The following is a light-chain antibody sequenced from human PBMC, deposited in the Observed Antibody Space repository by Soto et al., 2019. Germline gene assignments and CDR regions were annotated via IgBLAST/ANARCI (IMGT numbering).Light chain of an antibody. CDR1: SSDFGGYNY. CDR3: GSYRISTAV. V-gene: IGLV2-14*01. J-gene: IGLJ1*01. Sequence: ALTQPASVSGSPGQSITISCTGTSSDFGGYNYVSWYQQYPGKAPKLMIYDVTNRSSGVSNRCSGSKSGNTASLTISGLQAEDEADHYCGSYRISTAVFGTGTKLTVL. CDR2: DVT.